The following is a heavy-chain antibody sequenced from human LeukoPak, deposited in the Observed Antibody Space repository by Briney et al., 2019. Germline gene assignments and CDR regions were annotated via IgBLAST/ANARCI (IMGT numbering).Heavy chain of an antibody. V-gene: IGHV3-48*01. J-gene: IGHJ4*02. D-gene: IGHD3-22*01. CDR1: GFTFSNYN. Sequence: GGSLRLSCAASGFTFSNYNINWVRQAPGKGLEWLSYISSSSSTIYYAHSVKGRFTISRDNAKNSLYLQMSSLRAEDTAVYYCLGYDSSGYYHYWGQGTLVAVSS. CDR2: ISSSSSTI. CDR3: LGYDSSGYYHY.